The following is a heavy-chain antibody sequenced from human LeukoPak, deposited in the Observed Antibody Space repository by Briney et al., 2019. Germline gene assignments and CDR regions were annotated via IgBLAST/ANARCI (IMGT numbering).Heavy chain of an antibody. V-gene: IGHV4-4*07. CDR1: GASITNYY. D-gene: IGHD1-26*01. Sequence: SETLSLTCSVSGASITNYYWTWIRQPAGKGLEWIGRIYTSGSTNYNPSLKSRVSMSVDTSKSQFSLRLSSVTAADTAVYYCARDRYSWNGDAFDIWGQGTMVTVSS. CDR3: ARDRYSWNGDAFDI. J-gene: IGHJ3*02. CDR2: IYTSGST.